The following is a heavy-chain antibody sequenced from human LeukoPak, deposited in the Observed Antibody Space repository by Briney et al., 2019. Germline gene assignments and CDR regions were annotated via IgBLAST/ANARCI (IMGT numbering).Heavy chain of an antibody. Sequence: ASGADSSPSSFGRLSGYAGRCVGHGAGQGIEKMGGIIPIFGTANYAQKFQGRVTITADKSTSTAYMELSSLRSEDTAVYYCARGRGVISVFDPWGQGTLVTVSS. V-gene: IGHV1-69*06. CDR1: FGRLSGYA. CDR2: IIPIFGTA. D-gene: IGHD3-10*01. CDR3: ARGRGVISVFDP. J-gene: IGHJ5*02.